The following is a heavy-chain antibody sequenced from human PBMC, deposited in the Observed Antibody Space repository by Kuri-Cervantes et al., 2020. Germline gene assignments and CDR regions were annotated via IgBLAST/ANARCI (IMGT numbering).Heavy chain of an antibody. D-gene: IGHD2-21*02. CDR1: GGSISSSSYY. Sequence: SETLSLTCTVSGGSISSSSYYWGWIRQPPGKGLEWIGSIYYSGSTYYNPSLKSRVTISVDTSKNQFSLKLRSLTAADTAVYYCALCGGYCWTFDYWGQGNLVTVSS. V-gene: IGHV4-39*07. J-gene: IGHJ4*02. CDR3: ALCGGYCWTFDY. CDR2: IYYSGST.